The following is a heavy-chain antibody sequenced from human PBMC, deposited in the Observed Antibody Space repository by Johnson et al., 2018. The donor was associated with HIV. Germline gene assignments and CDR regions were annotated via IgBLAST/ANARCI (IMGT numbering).Heavy chain of an antibody. Sequence: VQLVESGGGVVRPGGSLRLYCTASGFTFDDYGMSWVRQAPGKGLEWVSYINWNGGNTGYADSVKGRFTISRDNAKNSLYLQMNSLRAEDTALYYCARDLIVGASGSDAFDVWGQGTAVTVSS. J-gene: IGHJ3*01. D-gene: IGHD1-26*01. CDR2: INWNGGNT. V-gene: IGHV3-20*04. CDR3: ARDLIVGASGSDAFDV. CDR1: GFTFDDYG.